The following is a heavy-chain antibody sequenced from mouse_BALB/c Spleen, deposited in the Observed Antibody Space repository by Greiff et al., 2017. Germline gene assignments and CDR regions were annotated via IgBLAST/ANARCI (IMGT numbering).Heavy chain of an antibody. CDR2: IYPGSGST. CDR3: ARSYYGNYRYFDV. V-gene: IGHV1-77*01. CDR1: GYTFTDYV. D-gene: IGHD2-10*01. J-gene: IGHJ1*01. Sequence: QVQLKQSGPELVKPGASVKMSCKASGYTFTDYVISWVKQRTGQGLEWIGEIYPGSGSTYYNEKFKGKATLTADKSSNTAYMQLSSLTSEDSAVYFCARSYYGNYRYFDVWGAGTTVTVSS.